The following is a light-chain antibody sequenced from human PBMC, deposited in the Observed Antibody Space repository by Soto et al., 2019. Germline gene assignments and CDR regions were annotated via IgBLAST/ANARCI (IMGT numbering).Light chain of an antibody. Sequence: QSALTQPASVSGSPGQSITISCTGTSSEVGGYNYVSWYQQHPGKAPKLMIYDVSNRPSGVSNRFSGSKYGNTASLTISGLQAEDEADYYCTSYTSSSTLVVFGGGTKVTVL. V-gene: IGLV2-14*01. CDR1: SSEVGGYNY. J-gene: IGLJ2*01. CDR3: TSYTSSSTLVV. CDR2: DVS.